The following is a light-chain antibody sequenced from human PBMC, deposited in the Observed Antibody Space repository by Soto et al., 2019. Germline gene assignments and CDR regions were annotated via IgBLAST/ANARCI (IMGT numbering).Light chain of an antibody. CDR3: QQRSNWPS. CDR2: DAS. J-gene: IGKJ5*01. V-gene: IGKV3D-11*01. Sequence: LTQSPSSLSASVGDRVTITCRASQGISSALAWYQQKPGQAPRLLIYDASNRATGIPARFSGSGSGTDFTLTISSLEPEDFAVYYCQQRSNWPSFGQGTRLEIK. CDR1: QGISSA.